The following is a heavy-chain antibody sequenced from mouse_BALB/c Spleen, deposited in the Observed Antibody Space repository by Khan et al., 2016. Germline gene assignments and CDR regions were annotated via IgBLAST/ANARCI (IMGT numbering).Heavy chain of an antibody. Sequence: QVQLHQSGAELMKPGASVKISCKATGYTFSNYWIEWVKQRPGHGLEWIGDILPGSGYSNSNENFKGKATFTADASSNTAYMQLISLTSEDSAVYFCARAWYSIDYWGQGTSVTVSS. V-gene: IGHV1-9*01. CDR1: GYTFSNYW. J-gene: IGHJ4*01. CDR3: ARAWYSIDY. CDR2: ILPGSGYS.